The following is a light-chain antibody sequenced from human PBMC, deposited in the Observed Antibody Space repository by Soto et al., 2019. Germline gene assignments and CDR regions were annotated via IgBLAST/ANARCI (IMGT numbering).Light chain of an antibody. V-gene: IGKV1-39*01. CDR3: QQSYSTPFT. J-gene: IGKJ3*01. CDR1: QSISSY. CDR2: AAS. Sequence: DIQMTQSPSSLSASVSDRVTITCRASQSISSYLNWYQQKPGKVPRLLIYAASGLQSGVPSRFSGSGSGTDFTLTISSLQPEDVAAYYCQQSYSTPFTFGPGTKVDIK.